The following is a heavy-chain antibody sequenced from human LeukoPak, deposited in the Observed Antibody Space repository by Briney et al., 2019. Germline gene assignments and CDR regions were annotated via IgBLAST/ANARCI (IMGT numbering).Heavy chain of an antibody. CDR2: INHSGST. CDR1: GGSFSGYY. CDR3: ASGLDYGDYPPDY. J-gene: IGHJ4*02. D-gene: IGHD4-17*01. V-gene: IGHV4-34*01. Sequence: SETLSLTCAVYGGSFSGYYWSWIRQPPGKGLEWIGEINHSGSTNYNPSLKSRVTISVDTSKNQFSLKLSSVTAADTAVYYCASGLDYGDYPPDYWGQGTLVTVSS.